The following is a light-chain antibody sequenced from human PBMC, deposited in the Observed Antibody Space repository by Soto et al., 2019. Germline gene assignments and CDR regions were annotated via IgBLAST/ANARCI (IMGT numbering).Light chain of an antibody. CDR2: YDN. V-gene: IGLV3-21*04. CDR1: RIGRKS. Sequence: SYELTQPPSESVAPGETASISCGGDRIGRKSVHWYQQKPGQAPLLVMYYDNDRPSEIPERFSGFNSGNTATLDISGVEAGDEADYYCQVWDSSSDHVIFGGGTKLTVL. J-gene: IGLJ2*01. CDR3: QVWDSSSDHVI.